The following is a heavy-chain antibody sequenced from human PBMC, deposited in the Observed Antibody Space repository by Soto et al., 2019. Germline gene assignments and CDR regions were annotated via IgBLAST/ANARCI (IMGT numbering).Heavy chain of an antibody. Sequence: ETLSLTCAVYGGSFSGYYWSWIRQPPGKGLEWIGEINHSGSTNYNPSLKSRVTVSVDTSKNQFSLKLSSVTAADTAVYYCARGVRVTAIRFYYYYGMDVWGQGTTVTVSS. J-gene: IGHJ6*02. CDR3: ARGVRVTAIRFYYYYGMDV. V-gene: IGHV4-34*01. D-gene: IGHD2-21*02. CDR2: INHSGST. CDR1: GGSFSGYY.